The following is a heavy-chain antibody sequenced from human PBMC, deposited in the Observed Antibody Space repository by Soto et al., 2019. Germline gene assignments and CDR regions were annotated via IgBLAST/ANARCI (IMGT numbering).Heavy chain of an antibody. V-gene: IGHV3-74*01. Sequence: GGSLRLSCAASGFTFTNYWMHWVRQAPGKWLVLVSRINSDGSSTSHADSVKGRFTISRDNAKNTLYLQMSSLRAEDQAVYYSARPQSLPDDVFDVWGRGTVVTVSS. J-gene: IGHJ3*01. CDR2: INSDGSST. CDR1: GFTFTNYW. CDR3: ARPQSLPDDVFDV.